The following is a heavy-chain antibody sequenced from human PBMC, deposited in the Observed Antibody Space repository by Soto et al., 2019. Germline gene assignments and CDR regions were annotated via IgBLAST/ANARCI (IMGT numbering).Heavy chain of an antibody. V-gene: IGHV1-18*01. Sequence: ASVKVSCKASGYSFSNYGITWVRQAPGQGLEWMGWISAYNGNTNYAQKLQGRVTMTTDTSTSTAYMELRSLRSDDTAVYYCARGFDWLDWFDPWGQGTLVTVSS. CDR3: ARGFDWLDWFDP. CDR2: ISAYNGNT. D-gene: IGHD3-9*01. CDR1: GYSFSNYG. J-gene: IGHJ5*02.